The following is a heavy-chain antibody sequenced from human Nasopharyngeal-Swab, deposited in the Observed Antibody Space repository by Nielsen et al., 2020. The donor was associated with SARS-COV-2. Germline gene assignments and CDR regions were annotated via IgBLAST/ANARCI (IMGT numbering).Heavy chain of an antibody. CDR3: AADFDLYSSSWLRDY. V-gene: IGHV1-24*01. D-gene: IGHD6-13*01. J-gene: IGHJ4*02. CDR1: GYTLTELS. Sequence: SVKVSCKVSGYTLTELSMHWVRQAPGKGLEWMGGFDPEDGETIYAQKFQGRVTMTEDTSTDTAYMELSSLRSEDTAVYYCAADFDLYSSSWLRDYWGQGTLVTVSS. CDR2: FDPEDGET.